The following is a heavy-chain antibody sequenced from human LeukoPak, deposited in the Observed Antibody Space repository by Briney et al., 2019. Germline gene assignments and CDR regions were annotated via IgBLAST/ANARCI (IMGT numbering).Heavy chain of an antibody. D-gene: IGHD3-16*01. CDR3: ARFAGAPYYFDY. Sequence: GGSLRLSCAASGFTFSSYAMSWVRQAPGKGLEWVSSISSCSSYIYYADSVKGRFTISRDNAKNSLYLQMNSLRAEDTAVYYCARFAGAPYYFDYWGQGTLVTVSS. V-gene: IGHV3-21*01. CDR1: GFTFSSYA. J-gene: IGHJ4*02. CDR2: ISSCSSYI.